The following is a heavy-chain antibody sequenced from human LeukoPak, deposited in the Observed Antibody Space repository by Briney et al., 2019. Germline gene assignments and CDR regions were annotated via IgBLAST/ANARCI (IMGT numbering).Heavy chain of an antibody. D-gene: IGHD3-16*01. CDR2: IYTSGST. CDR3: ARSTLRPPEDI. CDR1: GGSISSGSYY. J-gene: IGHJ3*02. V-gene: IGHV4-61*02. Sequence: SETLSLTCTVSGGSISSGSYYWSWIRQPAGKGLEWIGRIYTSGSTNYNPSLKSRVTISVDKSKNQFSLKLSSVTAADTAVYYCARSTLRPPEDIWGQGTMVTVSS.